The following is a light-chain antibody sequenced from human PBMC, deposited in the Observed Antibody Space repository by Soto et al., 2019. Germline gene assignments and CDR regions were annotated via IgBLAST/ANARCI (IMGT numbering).Light chain of an antibody. CDR2: AAS. CDR1: QGIDTY. J-gene: IGKJ2*01. Sequence: DIQMTQSPSSLSASVGDRVTITCRASQGIDTYLAWFQQKPGKAPKTLIYAASSLHSGVPSRFSGSGFGTDFTLTISSLQPEDFATYYCQQYHSYSTFGQGTKVEIK. V-gene: IGKV1-16*01. CDR3: QQYHSYST.